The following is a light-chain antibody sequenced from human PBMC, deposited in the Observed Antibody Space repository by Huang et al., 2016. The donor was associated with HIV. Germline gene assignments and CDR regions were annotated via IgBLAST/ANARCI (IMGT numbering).Light chain of an antibody. V-gene: IGKV1-17*03. Sequence: DIQMTQSPSAMSASAGDRVTITCRARRGINDHVAWNQQKPGKVPKRLIYGASNLESGVPSRFSGSGSGTEFTLTISSLQPEDIATYYCLQHSGYPTFGQGTKLEIK. CDR1: RGINDH. J-gene: IGKJ2*01. CDR2: GAS. CDR3: LQHSGYPT.